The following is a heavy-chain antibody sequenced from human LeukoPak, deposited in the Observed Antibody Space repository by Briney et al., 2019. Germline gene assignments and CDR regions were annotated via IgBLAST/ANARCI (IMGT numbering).Heavy chain of an antibody. D-gene: IGHD5-24*01. V-gene: IGHV1-46*01. Sequence: ASVKVSCKASGGTFSSYAISWVRQAPGQGLEWMGIINPSGGSTSYAQKFQGRVTMTRDTSTSTVYMELSSLRSEDTAVYYCARDRGDGYNYSFDYWGQGTLVTVSS. CDR1: GGTFSSYA. CDR3: ARDRGDGYNYSFDY. CDR2: INPSGGST. J-gene: IGHJ4*02.